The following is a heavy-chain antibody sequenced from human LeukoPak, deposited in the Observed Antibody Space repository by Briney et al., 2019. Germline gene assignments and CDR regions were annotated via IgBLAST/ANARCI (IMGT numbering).Heavy chain of an antibody. J-gene: IGHJ1*01. D-gene: IGHD3-22*01. V-gene: IGHV3-64D*09. CDR3: VKADYYDTSNYYYRYFQY. Sequence: GVSLRLSCSASGFTFSIYTMHWVRQAPGKGLEYVSAISSNGGSTYYADSVKGRFTISRDNSKNTLYLQVSSLRAEDTAVYYCVKADYYDTSNYYYRYFQYWGQGTLVTVSS. CDR1: GFTFSIYT. CDR2: ISSNGGST.